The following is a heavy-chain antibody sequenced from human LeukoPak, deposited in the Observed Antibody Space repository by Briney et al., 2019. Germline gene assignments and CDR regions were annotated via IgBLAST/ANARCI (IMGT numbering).Heavy chain of an antibody. Sequence: GGSLRLSCAASGFIFDDHGMHWVRQAPGMGLEWVSGISWSSGIIGYADSVKGRFTISRDNAKNSLDLQMERLRAEDTAVYYCAKDTGSPADAITMEDNAFDIWGQGTMVTVSS. CDR3: AKDTGSPADAITMEDNAFDI. CDR2: ISWSSGII. CDR1: GFIFDDHG. V-gene: IGHV3-9*01. J-gene: IGHJ3*02. D-gene: IGHD3-3*01.